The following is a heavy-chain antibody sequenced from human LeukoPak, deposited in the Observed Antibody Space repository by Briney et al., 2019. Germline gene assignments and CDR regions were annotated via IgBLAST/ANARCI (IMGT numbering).Heavy chain of an antibody. D-gene: IGHD3-10*02. Sequence: PGGSLRLSCAASGFTFSSSWMTWVRQAPGKELEWVAIIKPDGSDKSYVGSVKGRFTISRDNAKNSLYLQMNSLRAEDTAVYYCAELGITMIGGVWGKGTTVTISS. CDR2: IKPDGSDK. V-gene: IGHV3-7*01. CDR1: GFTFSSSW. J-gene: IGHJ6*04. CDR3: AELGITMIGGV.